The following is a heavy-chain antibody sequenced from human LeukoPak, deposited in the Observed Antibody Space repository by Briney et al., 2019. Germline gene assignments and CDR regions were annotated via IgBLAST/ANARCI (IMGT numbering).Heavy chain of an antibody. V-gene: IGHV4-30-2*06. CDR1: GATISSGAFS. D-gene: IGHD2-2*01. Sequence: SETLSLTCTVSGATISSGAFSWNWVRQLPGKGLEWIGYTFHSGSPEYNPSLKSRITILADRSKNQFSLRLTSVTAADTATYYCVRARGGCNAGHMDVWGQGATVTVSS. J-gene: IGHJ6*02. CDR3: VRARGGCNAGHMDV. CDR2: TFHSGSP.